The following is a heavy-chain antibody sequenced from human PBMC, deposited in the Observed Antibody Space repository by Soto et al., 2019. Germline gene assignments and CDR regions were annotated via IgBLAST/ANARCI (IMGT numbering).Heavy chain of an antibody. D-gene: IGHD3-10*01. CDR2: ISAHNRNT. CDR1: GYTFSDYG. Sequence: QGQLMQPGGEVKKAGASVKISCRASGYTFSDYGINWVRQAPGQGLEWMGWISAHNRNTNYEHTLPGRVTMTIDSSTTTGYMALRSLTSDDTAVYYCARVFTMLRERGMDVWSQGTTVTVSS. J-gene: IGHJ6*02. V-gene: IGHV1-18*04. CDR3: ARVFTMLRERGMDV.